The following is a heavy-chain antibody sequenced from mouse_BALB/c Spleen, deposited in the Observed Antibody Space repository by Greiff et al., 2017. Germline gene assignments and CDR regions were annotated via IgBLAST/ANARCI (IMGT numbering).Heavy chain of an antibody. CDR1: GYTFTSYY. V-gene: IGHV1S56*01. D-gene: IGHD2-14*01. CDR3: LYYRAWFAY. CDR2: IYPGDGST. Sequence: QVQLQQSGPELVKPGASVTMSCKASGYTFTSYYIHWVQQRPGQGLEWIGWIYPGDGSTKYNEKFKGKTTLTADKSSSTAYMLLSSLTSEDSAIYFCLYYRAWFAYWGQGTLVTVSA. J-gene: IGHJ3*01.